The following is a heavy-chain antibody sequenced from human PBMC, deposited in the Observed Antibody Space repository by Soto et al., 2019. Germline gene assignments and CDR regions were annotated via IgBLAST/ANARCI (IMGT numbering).Heavy chain of an antibody. V-gene: IGHV4-31*03. CDR3: ARSSRSYFDY. J-gene: IGHJ4*02. CDR1: GGSVSSGGYY. CDR2: IYNSGNT. Sequence: KPSETLSLTCNVSGGSVSSGGYYWSWIRHHPGGGLEWIGYIYNSGNTYYNPSLKSRVAISADTSKNQFSLKVSSVTAADTAVYYCARSSRSYFDYWGQGTLVTVSS.